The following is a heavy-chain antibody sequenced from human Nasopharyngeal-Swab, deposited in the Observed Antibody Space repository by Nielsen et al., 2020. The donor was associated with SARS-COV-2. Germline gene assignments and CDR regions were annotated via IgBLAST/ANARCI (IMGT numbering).Heavy chain of an antibody. CDR3: AKDGSSSPTY. Sequence: GGSLRLSCAASGFSLSTYAMSWVRQAEGEGLGWVSAISGSGGDTYYADSVKGRFTISRDNSKNTLYLRMNSLRAEDTAVYYCAKDGSSSPTYWGQGTLVTVSS. CDR2: ISGSGGDT. J-gene: IGHJ4*02. V-gene: IGHV3-23*01. D-gene: IGHD6-13*01. CDR1: GFSLSTYA.